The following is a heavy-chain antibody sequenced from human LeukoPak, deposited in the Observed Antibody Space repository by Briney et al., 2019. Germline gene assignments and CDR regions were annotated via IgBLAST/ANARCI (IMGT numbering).Heavy chain of an antibody. J-gene: IGHJ5*02. D-gene: IGHD3-10*01. V-gene: IGHV3-21*01. CDR3: ARDFRIYYGSGSYGSRFDP. CDR1: RFTFNDYG. Sequence: GGSLRLSCAASRFTFNDYGMNSVRQAPGKGLEWVSSISSSGVYIYYADSLKGRFTISRDNAKNSLYLQMNSLRAEDTAIYFCARDFRIYYGSGSYGSRFDPWGQGTLVTVSS. CDR2: ISSSGVYI.